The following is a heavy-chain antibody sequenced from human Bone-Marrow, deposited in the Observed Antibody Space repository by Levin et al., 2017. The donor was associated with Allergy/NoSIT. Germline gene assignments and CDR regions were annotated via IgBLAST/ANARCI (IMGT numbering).Heavy chain of an antibody. CDR1: GFVFDSYA. V-gene: IGHV3-23*01. J-gene: IGHJ6*02. CDR3: AKARFYYYYHGMDV. Sequence: GESLKISCAASGFVFDSYAMTWVRQAPGKGPEWVSGISASGSSAYYAESVNGRFHISRDNSNNTVHIHISSLRDDDTAVYFCAKARFYYYYHGMDVWGQGTTVTVSS. CDR2: ISASGSSA.